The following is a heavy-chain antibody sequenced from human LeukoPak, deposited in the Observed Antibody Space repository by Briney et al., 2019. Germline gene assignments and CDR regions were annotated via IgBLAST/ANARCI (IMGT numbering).Heavy chain of an antibody. J-gene: IGHJ6*02. V-gene: IGHV3-30*02. CDR1: AFIFRTHA. D-gene: IGHD3-10*01. CDR3: VKDNGGGFGENYYYYGLGV. CDR2: IWYDGNTK. Sequence: GGSLRLSCAASAFIFRTHAMHWVRQAPGKGLEWVAMIWYDGNTKHYAESVKGRFTIFRDNARDSLYLQMNSLRVEDTALYYCVKDNGGGFGENYYYYGLGVWGQGTTVTVS.